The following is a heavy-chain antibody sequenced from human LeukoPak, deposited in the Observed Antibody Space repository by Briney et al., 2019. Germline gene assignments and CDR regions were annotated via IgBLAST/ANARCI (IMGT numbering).Heavy chain of an antibody. CDR1: GGSISSYY. Sequence: SETLSLTCTVSGGSISSYYWSWIRQPPGKGLEWIGYIYYSGSTNYNPSLKSRVTISVDTSKNQFSLKLSSVTAADTAVYYCARVGAMDSEPTYFDYWGQGTLVTVSS. J-gene: IGHJ4*02. V-gene: IGHV4-59*01. CDR2: IYYSGST. CDR3: ARVGAMDSEPTYFDY. D-gene: IGHD5-18*01.